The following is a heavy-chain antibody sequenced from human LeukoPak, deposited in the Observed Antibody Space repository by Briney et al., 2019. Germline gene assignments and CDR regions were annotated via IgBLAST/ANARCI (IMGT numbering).Heavy chain of an antibody. J-gene: IGHJ3*02. Sequence: SETLSLTCTVSGGSISNYYWSWIRQPPGKGLEWIGYIYYSGSTKYNPSLKSRVTISVDTSKNHFYMKLTSATATDTAVYYCARVYYAFDIWGQGAMVTVSS. CDR2: IYYSGST. D-gene: IGHD3-3*01. CDR3: ARVYYAFDI. CDR1: GGSISNYY. V-gene: IGHV4-59*08.